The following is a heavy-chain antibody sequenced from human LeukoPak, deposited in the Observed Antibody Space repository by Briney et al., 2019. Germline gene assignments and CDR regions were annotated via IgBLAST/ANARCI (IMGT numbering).Heavy chain of an antibody. V-gene: IGHV3-23*01. CDR1: GFTFSSYA. J-gene: IGHJ4*02. CDR3: AKGYYYDTSTPSPQFDY. D-gene: IGHD3-22*01. CDR2: ISGSGGST. Sequence: PGGPLRLSCAASGFTFSSYAMSWVRQAPGKGLEWVSAISGSGGSTYYADSVKGRFTISRDNSKNTLYLQMNSLRAEDTAVFYCAKGYYYDTSTPSPQFDYWGQGTLVTVSS.